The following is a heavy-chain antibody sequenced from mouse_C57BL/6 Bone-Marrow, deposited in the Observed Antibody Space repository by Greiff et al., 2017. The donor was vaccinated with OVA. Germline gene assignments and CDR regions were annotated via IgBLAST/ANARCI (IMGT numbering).Heavy chain of an antibody. CDR1: GYTFTSYW. Sequence: QVQLKQPGAELVRPGTSVKLSCKASGYTFTSYWMHWVKQRPGQGLEWIGVIDPSDSYTNYNPKFKGKATLTVDTSSSTAYMQLSSLTSEDSAVYYCARNYYDYDGFAYWGQGTLVTVSA. V-gene: IGHV1-59*01. J-gene: IGHJ3*01. CDR3: ARNYYDYDGFAY. D-gene: IGHD2-4*01. CDR2: IDPSDSYT.